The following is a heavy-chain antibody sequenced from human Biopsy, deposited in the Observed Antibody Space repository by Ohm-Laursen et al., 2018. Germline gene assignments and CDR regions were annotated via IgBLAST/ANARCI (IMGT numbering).Heavy chain of an antibody. CDR3: ARATNSTGWPYYYFYGMDV. Sequence: SETLSLTCIVSGGSMSSYYWTWIRQPPGKGLEWIGYIYNSGSTNYNPSLKSRVTISVDTSKNQFSLRLNSVTAADTAVYYCARATNSTGWPYYYFYGMDVWGQGTTVTVSS. CDR1: GGSMSSYY. V-gene: IGHV4-59*01. CDR2: IYNSGST. J-gene: IGHJ6*02. D-gene: IGHD2/OR15-2a*01.